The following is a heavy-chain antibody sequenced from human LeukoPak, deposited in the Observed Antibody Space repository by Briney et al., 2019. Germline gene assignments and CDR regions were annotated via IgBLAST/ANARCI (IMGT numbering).Heavy chain of an antibody. Sequence: SGTLSLTCAVYGGSFSVYYWSWIRQPPGKGLEWIAEINHLGRTNYNPSLKSRATISIDTSKNQVFLKLSSVTAADTAVYYCARGSASGIYPIDYWGQGTLVTVSS. CDR3: ARGSASGIYPIDY. D-gene: IGHD5-12*01. CDR1: GGSFSVYY. CDR2: INHLGRT. J-gene: IGHJ4*02. V-gene: IGHV4-34*01.